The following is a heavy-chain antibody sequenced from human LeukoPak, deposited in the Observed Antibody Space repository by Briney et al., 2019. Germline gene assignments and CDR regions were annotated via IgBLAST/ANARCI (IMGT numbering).Heavy chain of an antibody. CDR2: IRSKGKSLAT. CDR1: GFTFSGSA. CDR3: TRWLSRDAFDI. J-gene: IGHJ3*02. Sequence: GGSLKLSCAASGFTFSGSAMNWVRQASGKGLEWVSRIRSKGKSLATAYAASVKGMFTISRDDSKNTAYLQMNSLKTEDTAVYYCTRWLSRDAFDIWGQGTMVSVS. D-gene: IGHD2/OR15-2a*01. V-gene: IGHV3-73*01.